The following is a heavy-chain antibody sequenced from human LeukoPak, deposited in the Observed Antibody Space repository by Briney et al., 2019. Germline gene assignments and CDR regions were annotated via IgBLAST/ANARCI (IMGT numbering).Heavy chain of an antibody. V-gene: IGHV4-59*01. CDR3: VRDPYSSSSGY. J-gene: IGHJ4*02. CDR2: IYYSGST. CDR1: GGSISSYY. Sequence: SETLSLTCTVSGGSISSYYWSWTRQPPGKGLEWIGYIYYSGSTNYNPSLKSRVTISVDTSKNQFSLKLSSVTAADTAVYYCVRDPYSSSSGYWGQGTLVTVSS. D-gene: IGHD6-6*01.